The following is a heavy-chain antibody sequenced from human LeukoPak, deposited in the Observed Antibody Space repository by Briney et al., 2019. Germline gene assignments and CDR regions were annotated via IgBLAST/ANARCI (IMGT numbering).Heavy chain of an antibody. V-gene: IGHV4-61*02. CDR1: GYSISSSNW. D-gene: IGHD2-21*01. Sequence: SETLSLTCAVSGYSISSSNWWSWIRQPAGKGLEWIGRMYSSGSTNYNPSLKSRVTISVDTSKNQFSLKLSSVTAADTAVYYCARGTVGRTYCGGDCYSPIDYWGQGSLVTVSS. J-gene: IGHJ4*02. CDR2: MYSSGST. CDR3: ARGTVGRTYCGGDCYSPIDY.